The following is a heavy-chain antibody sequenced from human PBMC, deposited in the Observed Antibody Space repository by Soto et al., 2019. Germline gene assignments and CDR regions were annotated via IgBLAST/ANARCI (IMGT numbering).Heavy chain of an antibody. CDR3: VKDPSRGGWYGYFLH. Sequence: GGSLRLSCSASGFIFSDYAMHWVRLTPGKGLEFVAAMSHNAGSTNHAESLRDRFTISRDNSKNMLYLQMSSLRPEDTAVYYCVKDPSRGGWYGYFLHWGQGTPVTVSS. J-gene: IGHJ1*01. V-gene: IGHV3-64D*06. CDR2: MSHNAGST. D-gene: IGHD6-19*01. CDR1: GFIFSDYA.